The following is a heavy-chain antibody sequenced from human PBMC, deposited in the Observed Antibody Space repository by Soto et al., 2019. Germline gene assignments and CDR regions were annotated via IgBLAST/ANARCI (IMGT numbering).Heavy chain of an antibody. D-gene: IGHD5-18*01. Sequence: QVQLAQSGAEVKKPGASVKVSCKASGYTFTSYGIIWVRQAPGQGLEWMGWISAYNGNTNYAQKLQGRVTMTTDTSTSTADLELRSLRSDDTAVYYCARVKYSAPYYSCSGMDVWGEGTTVTVSS. CDR2: ISAYNGNT. J-gene: IGHJ6*04. CDR3: ARVKYSAPYYSCSGMDV. V-gene: IGHV1-18*01. CDR1: GYTFTSYG.